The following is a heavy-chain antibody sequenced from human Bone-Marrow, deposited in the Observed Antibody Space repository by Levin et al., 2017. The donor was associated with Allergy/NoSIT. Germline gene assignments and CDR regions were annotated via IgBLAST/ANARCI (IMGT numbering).Heavy chain of an antibody. J-gene: IGHJ5*02. V-gene: IGHV1-18*01. D-gene: IGHD3-22*01. CDR1: GFNFNLYG. CDR3: ARVFYFDSSGYYDP. Sequence: PRASVKVSCKTSGFNFNLYGIIWVRQAPGQGLEWMGWISGHNGKTDYAQKFQGRVSMTTDTSTSTAYMELRNLRSDDTAMFYCARVFYFDSSGYYDPWGQGTLVTVSS. CDR2: ISGHNGKT.